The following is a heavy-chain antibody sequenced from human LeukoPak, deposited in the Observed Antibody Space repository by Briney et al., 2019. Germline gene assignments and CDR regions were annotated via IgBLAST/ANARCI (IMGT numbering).Heavy chain of an antibody. D-gene: IGHD2-2*01. J-gene: IGHJ4*02. CDR2: ISGSGGST. CDR1: GFTFSSYG. Sequence: GGSLRLSCAASGFTFSSYGMSWVRQAPGKGLEWVSAISGSGGSTYYADSVKGRFTISRDNSKNTLYLQMNSLRAEDTAVYYCAKEGSRGYCSSTSCYRAGYYFDYWGQGALVTVSS. CDR3: AKEGSRGYCSSTSCYRAGYYFDY. V-gene: IGHV3-23*01.